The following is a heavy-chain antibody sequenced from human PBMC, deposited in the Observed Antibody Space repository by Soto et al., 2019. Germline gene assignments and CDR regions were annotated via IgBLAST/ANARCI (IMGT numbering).Heavy chain of an antibody. CDR1: GYSFFQYW. Sequence: REALKNSCKGSGYSFFQYWINWGGQMPQKGLEWMGRIDPSDSYTNYSPSFQGHVIISADKSISTVYLQWSSLKASDTAMYYCARVYCSSTSCYVTFDYWGQGTLVTVSS. J-gene: IGHJ4*02. CDR2: IDPSDSYT. D-gene: IGHD2-2*01. V-gene: IGHV5-10-1*01. CDR3: ARVYCSSTSCYVTFDY.